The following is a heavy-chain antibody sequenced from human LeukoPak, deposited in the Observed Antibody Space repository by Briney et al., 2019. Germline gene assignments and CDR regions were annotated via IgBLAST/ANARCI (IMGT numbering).Heavy chain of an antibody. V-gene: IGHV4-34*01. CDR1: GGSFSGYY. CDR2: INHSGRN. CDR3: ARGGGYNWFDL. Sequence: SETLSLTCAVYGGSFSGYYWSWIRQPPGKGLEWIGEINHSGRNNYNPSLKSRVTISVDTSKNQFSLKLSSVTAADTAVYYCARGGGYNWFDLWGQGTLVTVSS. J-gene: IGHJ5*02.